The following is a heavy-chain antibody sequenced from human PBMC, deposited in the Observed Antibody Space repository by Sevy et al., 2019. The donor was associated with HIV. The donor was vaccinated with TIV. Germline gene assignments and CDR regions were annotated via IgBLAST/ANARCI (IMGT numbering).Heavy chain of an antibody. CDR3: ARLDSYSIGWSPRYYFDY. D-gene: IGHD6-19*01. CDR1: AYTFTTHW. V-gene: IGHV5-51*01. J-gene: IGHJ4*02. CDR2: MSPGDSDP. Sequence: GESLKISCKGSAYTFTTHWIGWVRQMPGKGLEWMGIMSPGDSDPRYSPSFQGQVTMSVDKSVSTAYLQWHSLETSDTAIYYCARLDSYSIGWSPRYYFDYWGQETLVTVS.